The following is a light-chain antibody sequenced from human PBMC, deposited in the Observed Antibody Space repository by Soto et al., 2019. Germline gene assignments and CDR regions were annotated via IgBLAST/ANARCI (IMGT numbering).Light chain of an antibody. CDR3: QQSFGTPWT. CDR2: AAS. V-gene: IGKV1-39*01. J-gene: IGKJ1*01. CDR1: QSISNY. Sequence: DIQMSQSPPSLSASIGDRVTITCRASQSISNYLNWYQQKPGKAPKLLIYAASSLQSGVPSRFRGSGSGTDFTLTVSSLQPEDFATYFCQQSFGTPWTFGQGTKVDIK.